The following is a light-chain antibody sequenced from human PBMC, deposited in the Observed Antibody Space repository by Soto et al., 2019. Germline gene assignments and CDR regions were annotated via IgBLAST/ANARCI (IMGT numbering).Light chain of an antibody. J-gene: IGLJ1*01. CDR3: RSYAGSNIYV. CDR2: EVS. V-gene: IGLV2-8*01. Sequence: QSVLTQPPSASGSPGQSVTISCTGTSSDVGGYGYVSWYQQHPGKVPKLMIYEVSKRPSGVPDRFSGSKSGNTASLTVSGFQSEDEADYYCRSYAGSNIYVFGTGTKVTVL. CDR1: SSDVGGYGY.